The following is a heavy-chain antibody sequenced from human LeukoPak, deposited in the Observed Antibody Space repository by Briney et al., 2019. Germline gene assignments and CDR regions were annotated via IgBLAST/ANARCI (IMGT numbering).Heavy chain of an antibody. V-gene: IGHV4-38-2*02. Sequence: SETLSLTCTVSGYSISSGYYWGWIRQPPGRGLEWIGSIYHSGSTYYNPSLKSRVTISVDTSKNQFSLKLSSVTAADTAVYYCASGYEFLDIWGQGTMVTVSS. CDR2: IYHSGST. D-gene: IGHD5-12*01. J-gene: IGHJ3*02. CDR3: ASGYEFLDI. CDR1: GYSISSGYY.